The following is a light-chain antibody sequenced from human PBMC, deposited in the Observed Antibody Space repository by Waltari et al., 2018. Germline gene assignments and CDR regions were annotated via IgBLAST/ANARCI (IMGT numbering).Light chain of an antibody. V-gene: IGLV3-19*01. CDR1: FLRTSY. CDR3: HSRKGRDNQVV. CDR2: GKD. Sequence: SSELTQGPAVSVALGQTVKIPCQGDFLRTSYANWYQVKPGQAPVLVLFGKDKRPSGIPDRISGYSSGTTSSLTITGAQAEDEADYYCHSRKGRDNQVVFGGGTQLTVL. J-gene: IGLJ3*02.